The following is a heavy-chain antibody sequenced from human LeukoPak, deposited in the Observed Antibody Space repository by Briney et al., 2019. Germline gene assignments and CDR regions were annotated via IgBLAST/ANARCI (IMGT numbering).Heavy chain of an antibody. D-gene: IGHD3/OR15-3a*01. V-gene: IGHV3-23*01. J-gene: IGHJ6*03. CDR2: VNSGGST. CDR1: GFTFSSYG. CDR3: ARHLEKDFWTGIYKDYYYYYMDV. Sequence: GGSLRLSCAASGFTFSSYGMSWVRQAPGKGLDWVLAVNSGGSTNYADSVTGRFTISRDNSKNTLYLQMNSLRAEDTAVYYCARHLEKDFWTGIYKDYYYYYMDVWGKGTTVTVSS.